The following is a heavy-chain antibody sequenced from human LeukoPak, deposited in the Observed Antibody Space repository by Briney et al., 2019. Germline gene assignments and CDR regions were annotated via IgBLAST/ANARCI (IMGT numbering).Heavy chain of an antibody. J-gene: IGHJ4*02. D-gene: IGHD6-13*01. CDR1: GFTFDNYG. CDR2: ISWNSASV. V-gene: IGHV3-9*01. CDR3: AKDYGYSSSWYDY. Sequence: GRSLRLSCEASGFTFDNYGMHWVRQAPGKGLEWVSTISWNSASVGYVDSVKGRFTISRDNAKKTLYLQMNSLRPEDTALYYCAKDYGYSSSWYDYWGQGTLVTVSS.